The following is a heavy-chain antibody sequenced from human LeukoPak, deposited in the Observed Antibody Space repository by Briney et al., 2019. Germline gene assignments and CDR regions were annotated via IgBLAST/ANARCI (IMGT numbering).Heavy chain of an antibody. Sequence: PGGSLRLSCAASGFTFSSYSMNWVRQAPGKGLEWVSSISGSSSYIYYADSVKGRFTISRDNAKNSLYLQMNSLRAEDTAVYYCARDNYGSGSYYLWGQGTLVTVSS. CDR2: ISGSSSYI. D-gene: IGHD3-10*01. CDR3: ARDNYGSGSYYL. V-gene: IGHV3-21*01. J-gene: IGHJ4*02. CDR1: GFTFSSYS.